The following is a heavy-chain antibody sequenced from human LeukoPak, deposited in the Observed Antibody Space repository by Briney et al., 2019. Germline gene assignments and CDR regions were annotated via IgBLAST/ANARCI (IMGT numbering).Heavy chain of an antibody. CDR1: GGTFSSDA. J-gene: IGHJ4*02. D-gene: IGHD3-10*01. Sequence: GASVKVSCKASGGTFSSDAISWMRQAPGQGLEWMGRINPILGITNYAQKFKGRVTITTDKSTSTAYMELSSLTSEDTAVYYCARDLNDYYGLGSYGYWGQGTLVTVSS. V-gene: IGHV1-69*04. CDR2: INPILGIT. CDR3: ARDLNDYYGLGSYGY.